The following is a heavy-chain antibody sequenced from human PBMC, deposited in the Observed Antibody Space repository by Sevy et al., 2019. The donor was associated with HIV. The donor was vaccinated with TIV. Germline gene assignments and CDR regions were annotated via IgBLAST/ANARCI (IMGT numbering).Heavy chain of an antibody. V-gene: IGHV4-39*01. D-gene: IGHD2-15*01. CDR1: GGSISSSSYY. J-gene: IGHJ4*01. CDR2: IYYSGST. CDR3: ARLCSGGRCYSSYFDY. Sequence: SESLSLTCTVSGGSISSSSYYWGWIRQPPGKGLEWIGSIYYSGSTYDNPSLKSRVTISVDTSKNQCSLKLSSVTAADTAVYYCARLCSGGRCYSSYFDYWGHGTLVTVSS.